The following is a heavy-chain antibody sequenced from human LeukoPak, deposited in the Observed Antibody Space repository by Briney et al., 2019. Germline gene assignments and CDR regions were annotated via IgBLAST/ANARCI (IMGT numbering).Heavy chain of an antibody. D-gene: IGHD6-19*01. V-gene: IGHV4-59*08. Sequence: SETLSLTCTVSGGSISSYYWSWIRQPPGKGLEWIGYIYYSGSTNYNPSLKSRVTISVDTPKNQFSLKLSSVTAADTAVYYCARHGYNSGWYYFDYWGQGTLVTVSS. CDR1: GGSISSYY. CDR3: ARHGYNSGWYYFDY. CDR2: IYYSGST. J-gene: IGHJ4*02.